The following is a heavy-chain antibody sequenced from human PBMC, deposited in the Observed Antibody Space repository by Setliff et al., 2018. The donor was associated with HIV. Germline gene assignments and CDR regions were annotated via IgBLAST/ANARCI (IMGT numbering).Heavy chain of an antibody. V-gene: IGHV4-4*09. CDR3: ASYRKAERWLQLGGNFDY. Sequence: PSETLSLTCTVSGDSISNYYWSWVRQPPGKGLEWIGFIFSSGSTKYNPSLKSRVTMSVDTSKNQFSLKLSSVTAADTAVYYCASYRKAERWLQLGGNFDYWGQGTLVTVSS. CDR1: GDSISNYY. D-gene: IGHD5-12*01. CDR2: IFSSGST. J-gene: IGHJ4*02.